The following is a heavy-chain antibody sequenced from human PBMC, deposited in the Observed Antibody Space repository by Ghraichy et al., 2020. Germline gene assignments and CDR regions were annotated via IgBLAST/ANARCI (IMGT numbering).Heavy chain of an antibody. Sequence: SETLSLTCTVSGGSISSYYWSWIRQPPGKGLEWIGYIYTSGSTNYNPSLKSRVTISVDTSKNQFSLKLSSVTAADTAVYYCASLGIVGATWNAFDIWGQGTMVTVSS. D-gene: IGHD1-26*01. CDR1: GGSISSYY. V-gene: IGHV4-4*09. J-gene: IGHJ3*02. CDR2: IYTSGST. CDR3: ASLGIVGATWNAFDI.